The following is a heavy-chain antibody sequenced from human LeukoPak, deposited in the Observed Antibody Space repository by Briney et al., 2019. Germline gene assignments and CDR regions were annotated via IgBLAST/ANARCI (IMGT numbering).Heavy chain of an antibody. V-gene: IGHV4-59*01. D-gene: IGHD2-15*01. CDR3: AREWAAPYCSGGSCYSHYYGMDV. CDR1: GGSISSYY. Sequence: SETLSLTCTVSGGSISSYYWSWIRQPPGKGLEWIGYIYYSGSTNYNPSLKSRVTISVDTSKNQFSLKLSSVTAAVTAVYYCAREWAAPYCSGGSCYSHYYGMDVWGQGTTVTVSS. J-gene: IGHJ6*02. CDR2: IYYSGST.